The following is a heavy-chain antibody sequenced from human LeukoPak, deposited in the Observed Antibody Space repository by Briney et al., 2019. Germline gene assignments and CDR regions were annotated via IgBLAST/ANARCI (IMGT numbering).Heavy chain of an antibody. CDR3: ARLRFMEWFDP. Sequence: SETLSLTCAVSGGSISSGGYSWSWIRQPPGQELEWIGYIYDSGISNYNPSLKSRVTISVDTSKNQMSLNLTSVTAADTAIYYCARLRFMEWFDPWGQGTLVTVSS. D-gene: IGHD3-3*01. CDR2: IYDSGIS. J-gene: IGHJ5*02. CDR1: GGSISSGGYS. V-gene: IGHV4-61*08.